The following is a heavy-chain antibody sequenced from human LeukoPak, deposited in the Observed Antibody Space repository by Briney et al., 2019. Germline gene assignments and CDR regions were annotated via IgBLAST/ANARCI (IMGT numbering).Heavy chain of an antibody. V-gene: IGHV1-2*02. Sequence: GASVTVSCTASGYTFTGYYIHWVRQAPGQGLEWMGWINPNSGGTKYAQKFQGRVTMTRDTSISTAYMELSRLRSDDTAVYYCASSRAPQNQADVYDFDYWGQGTLVTVSS. D-gene: IGHD5/OR15-5a*01. J-gene: IGHJ4*02. CDR2: INPNSGGT. CDR3: ASSRAPQNQADVYDFDY. CDR1: GYTFTGYY.